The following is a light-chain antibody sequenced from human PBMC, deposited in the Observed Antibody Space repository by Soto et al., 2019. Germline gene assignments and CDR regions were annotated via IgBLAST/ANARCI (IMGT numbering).Light chain of an antibody. CDR1: QSVGSRS. CDR3: QQYGRSPT. V-gene: IGKV3-20*01. Sequence: EIVLTQSPGTLSLSPGERATLSCRASQSVGSRSLAWYQQKPGQAPRVLLYGTSERATGIPDRFSGSGSGTEFTLTISRLEPEDFAVYFCQQYGRSPTFGPGTKVDIK. CDR2: GTS. J-gene: IGKJ3*01.